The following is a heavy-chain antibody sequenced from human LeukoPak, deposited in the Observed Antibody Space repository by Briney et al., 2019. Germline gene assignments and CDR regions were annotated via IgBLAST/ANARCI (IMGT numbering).Heavy chain of an antibody. CDR1: RFAISDYY. D-gene: IGHD3-10*01. J-gene: IGHJ4*02. CDR3: ARGWYYPGY. CDR2: ISTSGSNI. V-gene: IGHV3-11*01. Sequence: PGGSLRLSCAASRFAISDYYMSWLRQAPGKGLEWNSYISTSGSNIYYADSVKGRFTISRDNAKNSLYLQMDSLRAEDTAVYCCARGWYYPGYWGQGTLVTVSS.